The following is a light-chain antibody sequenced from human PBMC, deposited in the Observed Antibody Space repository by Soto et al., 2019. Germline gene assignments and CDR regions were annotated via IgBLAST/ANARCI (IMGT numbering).Light chain of an antibody. CDR1: PAIASF. CDR2: DAA. Sequence: IQLTPSPFSLSASLEDRVSTTCRASPAIASFLAWYQQKPGTAPKLLIYDAATLQSGVPSRFSGSRSGTEYTLTIGSLQPEDFATYYCQQLNGSPWTFGQGTKVDIK. J-gene: IGKJ1*01. V-gene: IGKV1-9*01. CDR3: QQLNGSPWT.